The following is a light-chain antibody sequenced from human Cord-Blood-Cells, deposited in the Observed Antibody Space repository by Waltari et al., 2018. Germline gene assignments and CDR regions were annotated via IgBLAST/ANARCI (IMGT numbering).Light chain of an antibody. J-gene: IGKJ1*01. V-gene: IGKV1-39*01. CDR1: QRISSY. CDR3: QQSYSTWT. CDR2: AAS. Sequence: DIQMTQSLPSLSASVGDRVTITCRESQRISSYLNWYQQTPGKASKLLIYAASSLQSGVPSRFSGSGSGTDFTLTISSLQPEDFATYYCQQSYSTWTFGQGTKVEIK.